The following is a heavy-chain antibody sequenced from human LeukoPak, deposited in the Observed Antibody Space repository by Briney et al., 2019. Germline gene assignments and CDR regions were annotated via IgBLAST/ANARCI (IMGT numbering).Heavy chain of an antibody. J-gene: IGHJ5*02. CDR3: ARDWGTTGTTGWFDP. D-gene: IGHD1-1*01. Sequence: ASVKVSCKASGGTFSSYAISWVRQAPGQGLEWMGGIIPIFGTANYAQKFQGRVTITADKSTSTAYMVLSSLRSEDTAVYYCARDWGTTGTTGWFDPWGQGTLVTVSS. CDR2: IIPIFGTA. V-gene: IGHV1-69*06. CDR1: GGTFSSYA.